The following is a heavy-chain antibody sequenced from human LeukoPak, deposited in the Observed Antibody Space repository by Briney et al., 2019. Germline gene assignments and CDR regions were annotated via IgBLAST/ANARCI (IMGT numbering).Heavy chain of an antibody. CDR1: GYTFTGYY. Sequence: GASVKVSCKASGYTFTGYYMHWVRQAPGQGLEWMGIINPSGGSTSYAQKFQGRVTMTRDMSTSTVYMELSSLRSEDTAVYYCARGDYDILTGYFNRGWFDPWGQGTLVTVSS. V-gene: IGHV1-46*01. CDR3: ARGDYDILTGYFNRGWFDP. J-gene: IGHJ5*02. CDR2: INPSGGST. D-gene: IGHD3-9*01.